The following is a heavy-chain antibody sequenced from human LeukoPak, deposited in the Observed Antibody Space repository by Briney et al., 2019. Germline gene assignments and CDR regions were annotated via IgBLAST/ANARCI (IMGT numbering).Heavy chain of an antibody. Sequence: SVKVSCKASGGTFSSYTISWVRQAPGQGLEWMGRIIPILGIANYAQKFQGRVTITADKSTSTAYMEPSSLRSEDTAVYYCARSTTNTIFGVVNWFAPWGQGTLVTVSS. J-gene: IGHJ5*02. CDR1: GGTFSSYT. D-gene: IGHD3-3*01. V-gene: IGHV1-69*02. CDR3: ARSTTNTIFGVVNWFAP. CDR2: IIPILGIA.